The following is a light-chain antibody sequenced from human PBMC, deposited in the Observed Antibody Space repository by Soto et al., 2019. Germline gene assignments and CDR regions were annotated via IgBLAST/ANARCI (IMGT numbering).Light chain of an antibody. Sequence: QSVLTQPASVSGSPGQSITISCTGTSSDVGGYNDVSWYQQHPGKAPKFMIYDVSNRPSGVSNRFSGSKSGNTASLTISGLQAEDEADYYCSSYTSSSTLVFGGGTKLTVL. V-gene: IGLV2-14*01. J-gene: IGLJ2*01. CDR2: DVS. CDR1: SSDVGGYND. CDR3: SSYTSSSTLV.